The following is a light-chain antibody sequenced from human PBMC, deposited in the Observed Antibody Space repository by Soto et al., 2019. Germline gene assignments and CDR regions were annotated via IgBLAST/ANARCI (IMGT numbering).Light chain of an antibody. CDR2: SNN. J-gene: IGLJ2*01. CDR1: SSNIGSNT. V-gene: IGLV1-44*01. CDR3: AAWDDSLTVVV. Sequence: QSVLTQPPSASGTPGQRVTISCSGSSSNIGSNTVNWYQQLPGTAPILLIYSNNKRPSGVPDRFSGFKSGTSASLAISGLQSEDEADYYCAAWDDSLTVVVFGGGTKLTVL.